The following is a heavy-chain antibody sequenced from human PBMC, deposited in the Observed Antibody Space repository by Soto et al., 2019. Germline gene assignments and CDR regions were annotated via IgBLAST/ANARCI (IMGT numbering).Heavy chain of an antibody. Sequence: EAQLVESGGGLVQPGGSLRLSCVASGFTFSSYWMHWVRRVPGKGLVWVSCINNDGSRTRYADSVKGRFTISRDNAKNTLYLQMNSLRAEDTAVYYCARDVHLQSFDHWGQGTLVTVSS. CDR3: ARDVHLQSFDH. CDR2: INNDGSRT. J-gene: IGHJ4*02. D-gene: IGHD1-1*01. V-gene: IGHV3-74*01. CDR1: GFTFSSYW.